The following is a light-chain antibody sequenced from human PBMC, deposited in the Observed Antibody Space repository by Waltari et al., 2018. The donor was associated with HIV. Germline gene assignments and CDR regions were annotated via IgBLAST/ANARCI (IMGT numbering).Light chain of an antibody. J-gene: IGLJ1*01. Sequence: QSTLTQPASVSGSPGQSVTISCTGISRDIVVYKYFSWYQQHPGKAPKLLIYDVSNRPSGVSHRFSGSKSANTASLTISGLQAEDEADYYCSSYTTTSTLYVFGTGTKVTV. CDR2: DVS. V-gene: IGLV2-14*03. CDR1: SRDIVVYKY. CDR3: SSYTTTSTLYV.